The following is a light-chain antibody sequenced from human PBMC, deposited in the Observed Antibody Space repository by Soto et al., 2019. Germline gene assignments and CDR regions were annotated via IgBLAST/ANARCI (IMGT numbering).Light chain of an antibody. CDR3: CSYAGTYTYV. CDR2: DVT. Sequence: QSVLTQPRSVSGSPGQSVTLSCTGTSRNIGAYNYVSWYQQHPGKAPKLIIHDVTKRPSGVPTRFSGSKSGNTASLTISGLQAEDEADYYCCSYAGTYTYVFGSGTKLTVL. J-gene: IGLJ1*01. CDR1: SRNIGAYNY. V-gene: IGLV2-11*01.